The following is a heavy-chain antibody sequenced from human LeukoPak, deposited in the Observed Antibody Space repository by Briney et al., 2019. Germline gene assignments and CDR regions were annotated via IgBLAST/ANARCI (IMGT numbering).Heavy chain of an antibody. CDR1: GFTFSSYS. J-gene: IGHJ4*02. D-gene: IGHD2-15*01. CDR3: ARGGNRVVVAAFDY. V-gene: IGHV3-21*01. CDR2: ISSSSSYI. Sequence: PGGSLRLSCAASGFTFSSYSMNWVRQAPGKGLEWVSSISSSSSYIYYADSVKGRFTISRDNAKNSLYLQMNSLRDEDTAVYYCARGGNRVVVAAFDYWGQGTLVTVSS.